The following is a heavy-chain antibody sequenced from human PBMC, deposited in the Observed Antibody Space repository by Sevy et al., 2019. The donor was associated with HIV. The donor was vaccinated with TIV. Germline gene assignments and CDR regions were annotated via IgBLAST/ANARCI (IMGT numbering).Heavy chain of an antibody. J-gene: IGHJ4*02. CDR3: ARDGAGLRLGELSLYHSYFDY. CDR2: ISYDGSNK. V-gene: IGHV3-30-3*01. Sequence: GGSLRLSCAASGFTFSSYVMHWVRQAPGKGLEWVAVISYDGSNKYYADSVKGRFTISRDNSKNTLYLQMNSLRAEDTAVYYCARDGAGLRLGELSLYHSYFDYWGQGTLVTVSS. D-gene: IGHD3-16*02. CDR1: GFTFSSYV.